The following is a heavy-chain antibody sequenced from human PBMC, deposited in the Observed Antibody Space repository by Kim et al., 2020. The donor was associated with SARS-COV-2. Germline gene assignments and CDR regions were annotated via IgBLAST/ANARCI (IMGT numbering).Heavy chain of an antibody. D-gene: IGHD4-17*01. V-gene: IGHV3-23*01. J-gene: IGHJ4*02. CDR2: ISSSGVT. Sequence: GGSLRLSCAASGFIFRSYAMNWVRQAPGKGLAWVSAISSSGVTYYADSVKGRFTISRDNSKNTLYLQMNSLRAEDTAVYYCAKIEGSTVTTYFDYWGQGTLVTVSS. CDR3: AKIEGSTVTTYFDY. CDR1: GFIFRSYA.